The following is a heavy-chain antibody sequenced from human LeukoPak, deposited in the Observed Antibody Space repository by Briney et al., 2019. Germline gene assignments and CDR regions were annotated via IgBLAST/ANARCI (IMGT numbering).Heavy chain of an antibody. CDR3: AKDGRIAVAGTLGGDWFDP. J-gene: IGHJ5*02. V-gene: IGHV3-23*01. CDR1: GFTVSSYA. Sequence: GGSLRLSCAASGFTVSSYAMSWVRQAPGKGLEWVSAISGSGGSTYHADSVKGRFTISRDNSKNTLYLQMNSLRAEDTAVYYCAKDGRIAVAGTLGGDWFDPWGQGALVTVSS. D-gene: IGHD6-19*01. CDR2: ISGSGGST.